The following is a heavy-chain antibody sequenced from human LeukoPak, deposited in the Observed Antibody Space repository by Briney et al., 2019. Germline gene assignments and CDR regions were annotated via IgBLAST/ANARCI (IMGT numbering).Heavy chain of an antibody. CDR3: VSFYETY. Sequence: GSLILSCAASGFTVSSNYMSWVRQAPGKGLEWVSHINSDGSWTSYADSVKGRFTISKDNAKNTVYLQMNNLRAEDTAVYYCVSFYETYWGRGTLVTVSS. CDR2: INSDGSWT. D-gene: IGHD2/OR15-2a*01. CDR1: GFTVSSNY. V-gene: IGHV3-74*01. J-gene: IGHJ4*02.